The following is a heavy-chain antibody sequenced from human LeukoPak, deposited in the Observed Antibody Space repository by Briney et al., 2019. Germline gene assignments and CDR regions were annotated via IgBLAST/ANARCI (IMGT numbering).Heavy chain of an antibody. CDR2: INPNSGGT. Sequence: GASVKVSCKASGYTFTGYYMHWVRQAPGQGLEWMGWINPNSGGTNYAQKFQGRVTMTRDTPITTAYMELRSLRSDDTAVYYCTKASLAFGTKYFDPWGQGTLVTVSS. D-gene: IGHD3-10*01. J-gene: IGHJ5*02. CDR3: TKASLAFGTKYFDP. V-gene: IGHV1-2*02. CDR1: GYTFTGYY.